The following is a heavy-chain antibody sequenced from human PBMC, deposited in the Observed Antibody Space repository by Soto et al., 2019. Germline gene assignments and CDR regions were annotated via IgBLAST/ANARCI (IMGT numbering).Heavy chain of an antibody. CDR3: ARVAVAGTRVDY. CDR1: CGSFSGYY. D-gene: IGHD6-19*01. CDR2: IYHSGST. V-gene: IGHV4-34*01. J-gene: IGHJ4*02. Sequence: SETLSLTCAVYCGSFSGYYWSWVRQPPGKGLEWIGEIYHSGSTNYNPSLKSRVTISVDKSKNQFSLKLSSVTAADTAVYYCARVAVAGTRVDYWGQGTLVTFSS.